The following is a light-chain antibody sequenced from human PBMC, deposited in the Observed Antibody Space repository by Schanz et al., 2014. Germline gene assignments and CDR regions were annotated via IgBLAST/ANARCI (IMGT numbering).Light chain of an antibody. CDR1: QSVGRS. J-gene: IGKJ1*01. CDR2: GAS. Sequence: EIVLTQSPATLSLSPGERATLSCRAGQSVGRSLAWLQHKPGQAPRLVIYGASTRATGIPARFSGSGSGTEFTLTISRLEPEDFAVYYCQHYSLSPLFGQGTKVDI. CDR3: QHYSLSPL. V-gene: IGKV3-11*01.